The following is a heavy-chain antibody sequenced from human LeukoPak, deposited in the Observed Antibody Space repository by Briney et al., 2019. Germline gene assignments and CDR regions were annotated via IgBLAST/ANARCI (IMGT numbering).Heavy chain of an antibody. V-gene: IGHV1-2*02. J-gene: IGHJ4*02. CDR2: INPNSGGT. CDR3: ARTTPLATVVSFDY. D-gene: IGHD4-23*01. Sequence: ASVKVSCKASGYTFTGYYMHWVRQAPGQGLEWMGWINPNSGGTNYAQKFQGRVTMTRDTSISTAYMELSRLRSDDTAVYYCARTTPLATVVSFDYWGQGTLVTVSS. CDR1: GYTFTGYY.